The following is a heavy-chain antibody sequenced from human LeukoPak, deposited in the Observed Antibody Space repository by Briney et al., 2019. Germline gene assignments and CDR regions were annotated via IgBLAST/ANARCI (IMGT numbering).Heavy chain of an antibody. CDR3: GMFAVIVGGGLDI. J-gene: IGHJ3*02. V-gene: IGHV4-34*08. CDR1: GFTFSSYS. Sequence: WGSLRLSCAASGFTFSSYSMNWVRQAPGKGLEWIGDINHSGNSSYNKSLKSRVTISVDTSKNQVSLELNSVTAADTAVYYCGMFAVIVGGGLDIWGQGTVVTVSS. D-gene: IGHD1-26*01. CDR2: INHSGNS.